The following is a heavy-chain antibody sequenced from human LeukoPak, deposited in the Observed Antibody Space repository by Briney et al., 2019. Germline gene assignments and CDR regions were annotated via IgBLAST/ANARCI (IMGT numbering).Heavy chain of an antibody. D-gene: IGHD7-27*01. CDR3: AKGNWGSAFDI. CDR1: GFTFSSYG. Sequence: GRSLRLSCAASGFTFSSYGMHWVRQAPGKGLEWVSGITWNSDSVDYADSVKGRFTISRDNAKNSLYLQMNSLRAEDMALYYCAKGNWGSAFDIWGQGTMVTVSS. J-gene: IGHJ3*02. CDR2: ITWNSDSV. V-gene: IGHV3-9*03.